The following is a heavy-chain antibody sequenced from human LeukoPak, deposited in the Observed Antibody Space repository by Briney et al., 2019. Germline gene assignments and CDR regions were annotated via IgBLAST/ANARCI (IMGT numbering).Heavy chain of an antibody. CDR3: AQGPAHSSGWTRLDY. D-gene: IGHD6-19*01. CDR1: GFTFSSYS. CDR2: ISGSGGST. J-gene: IGHJ4*02. Sequence: GGSLRLSCAASGFTFSSYSMNWVRQAPGKGLEWVSTISGSGGSTYYADSVKGRFTISRDNSKNTLYLQMNSLRAEDTAVYYCAQGPAHSSGWTRLDYWGQGTLVTVSS. V-gene: IGHV3-23*01.